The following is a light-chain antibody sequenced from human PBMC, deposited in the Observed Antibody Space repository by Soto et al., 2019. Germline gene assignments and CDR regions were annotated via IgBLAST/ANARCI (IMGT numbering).Light chain of an antibody. V-gene: IGLV2-11*01. CDR3: CSFAGSYRYV. Sequence: QSALTQPRSVSGSPGQSVTISCTGTSSDVGGYNLVSWYQHHPGKAPKVMIYYVNKRPSGVPDRFSGSKSANTASLTISGLQAEDEADYYCCSFAGSYRYVFGSGTKLTVL. J-gene: IGLJ1*01. CDR1: SSDVGGYNL. CDR2: YVN.